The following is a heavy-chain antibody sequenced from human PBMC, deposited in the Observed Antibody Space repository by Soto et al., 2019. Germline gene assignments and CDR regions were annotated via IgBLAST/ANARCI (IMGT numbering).Heavy chain of an antibody. J-gene: IGHJ4*02. D-gene: IGHD3-3*01. CDR3: ARGFPGPFDY. CDR1: GGSISSGGYS. CDR2: IYHSGST. Sequence: SETLSLTCAVSGGSISSGGYSWSWIRQPPGKGLEWIGYIYHSGSTYYNPSLKSRVTISVDRSKNQFSLKLSSVTAADTAVYYCARGFPGPFDYWGQGTVVTVSS. V-gene: IGHV4-30-2*01.